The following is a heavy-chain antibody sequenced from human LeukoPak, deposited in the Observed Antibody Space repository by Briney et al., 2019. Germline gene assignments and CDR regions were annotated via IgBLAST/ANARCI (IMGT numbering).Heavy chain of an antibody. CDR2: ISGSGGST. CDR3: AKDDFWSGSRPYYFDY. CDR1: GFTFSSYA. Sequence: RGSLRLSCAASGFTFSSYAMSWVRQAPGKGLEWVSAISGSGGSTYYADSVKGRFTISRDNSKNTLYLQMNSLRAEDTAVYYCAKDDFWSGSRPYYFDYWGQGTLVTVSS. J-gene: IGHJ4*02. D-gene: IGHD3-3*01. V-gene: IGHV3-23*01.